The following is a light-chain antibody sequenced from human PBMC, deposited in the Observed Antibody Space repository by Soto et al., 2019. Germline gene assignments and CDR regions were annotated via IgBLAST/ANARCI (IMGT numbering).Light chain of an antibody. CDR2: HAS. CDR1: HSVSNN. CDR3: QHYNSWPLT. Sequence: ETVMTQSPASLSVSPGERATLSCRASHSVSNNLAWYQQKPGQAPRLLIYHASTRAPGIPARFSGSGSGTEITLTISSVQSEDSAVYYCQHYNSWPLTFGGGTKVEIK. V-gene: IGKV3-15*01. J-gene: IGKJ4*01.